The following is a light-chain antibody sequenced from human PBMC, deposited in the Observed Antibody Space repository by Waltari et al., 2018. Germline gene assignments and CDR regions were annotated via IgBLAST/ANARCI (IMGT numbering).Light chain of an antibody. Sequence: EIVLTQSPGTLSLSPGERATLSCRASQTVRTTYLAWYQQKPGQAPTLLIYGASSRATGLPDRFSGSGSGTDFSLTISSLVTEDFSVYYCQQYDISPLTFGGGTKVEIK. J-gene: IGKJ4*01. CDR2: GAS. CDR1: QTVRTTY. CDR3: QQYDISPLT. V-gene: IGKV3-20*01.